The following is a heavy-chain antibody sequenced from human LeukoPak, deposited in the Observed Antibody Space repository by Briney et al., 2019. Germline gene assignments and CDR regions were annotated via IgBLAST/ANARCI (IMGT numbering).Heavy chain of an antibody. CDR2: IIPIFGTA. Sequence: SVKVSCKASGGTFSSYAISWVRQAPGQGLEWMGGIIPIFGTANYAQKFQGRVTITTDESTSTAYMELSSLRSEDTAVYYCARDFPYCSSTSCYVDWGQGTLVTVFS. CDR1: GGTFSSYA. D-gene: IGHD2-2*01. J-gene: IGHJ4*02. CDR3: ARDFPYCSSTSCYVD. V-gene: IGHV1-69*05.